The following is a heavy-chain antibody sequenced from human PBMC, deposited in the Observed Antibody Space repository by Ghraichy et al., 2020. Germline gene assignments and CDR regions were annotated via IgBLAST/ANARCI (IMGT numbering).Heavy chain of an antibody. CDR2: INPSGGST. CDR3: ARADGDYTFDP. Sequence: ASVKVSCKASGYTFTSYYMHWVRQAPGQGLEWMGLINPSGGSTSYAQKFQGRVTMTRDTSTSTVYMELSSLQSEDTAVYYCARADGDYTFDPWGQGTLVTVSS. CDR1: GYTFTSYY. D-gene: IGHD4-17*01. J-gene: IGHJ5*02. V-gene: IGHV1-46*03.